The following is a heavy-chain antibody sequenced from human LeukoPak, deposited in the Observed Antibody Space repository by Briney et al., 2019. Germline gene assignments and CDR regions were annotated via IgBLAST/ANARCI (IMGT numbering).Heavy chain of an antibody. D-gene: IGHD6-6*01. CDR2: ISAYNGNT. J-gene: IGHJ4*02. V-gene: IGHV1-18*01. CDR3: ARDKVTSIAARRDRQGYYFDY. Sequence: ASVKVSCKASGYTFTCYGISWVRQAPGQGLEWMGWISAYNGNTNYAQKLQGRVTMTTDTSTSTACMELRSLRSDDTAVYYCARDKVTSIAARRDRQGYYFDYWGQGTLVTVSS. CDR1: GYTFTCYG.